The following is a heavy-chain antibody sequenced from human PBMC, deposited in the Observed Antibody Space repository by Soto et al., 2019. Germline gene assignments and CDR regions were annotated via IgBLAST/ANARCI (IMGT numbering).Heavy chain of an antibody. V-gene: IGHV3-23*01. D-gene: IGHD3-10*01. CDR1: GFTFSSYA. CDR2: ISGSGGST. CDR3: AKGPSRNYYGSGSFDY. Sequence: QPGGSLRLSCAASGFTFSSYAMSWVRQAPGKGLEWVSTISGSGGSTYYADSVKGRFTISRDNSKNTLYLQMNSLRAEDTAVYYCAKGPSRNYYGSGSFDYWGQGTLVTVSS. J-gene: IGHJ4*02.